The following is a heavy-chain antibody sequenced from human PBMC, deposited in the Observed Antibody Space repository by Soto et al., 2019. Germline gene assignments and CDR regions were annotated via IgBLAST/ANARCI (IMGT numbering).Heavy chain of an antibody. CDR1: GYTFTSYD. J-gene: IGHJ4*02. CDR3: ATAPNLQGTMVRGVIITFIDY. Sequence: ASVKVSCKASGYTFTSYDINWVRQATGQGLEWMGWMNPNSGNTGYAQKFQGRVTMTEDTSTDTAYMELSSLRSEDTAVYYCATAPNLQGTMVRGVIITFIDYWGQG. CDR2: MNPNSGNT. D-gene: IGHD3-10*01. V-gene: IGHV1-8*01.